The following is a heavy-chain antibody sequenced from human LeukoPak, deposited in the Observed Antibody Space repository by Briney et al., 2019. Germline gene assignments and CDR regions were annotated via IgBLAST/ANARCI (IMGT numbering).Heavy chain of an antibody. Sequence: GGSLRLSCAASGFTFSSYGMHWVRQAPGKGLEWVAFIRYDGSNKYYADSVKGRFTISRDNSRNTLYLQMTSLRAEDTAVYYCASSIDGSRHRRFDYWGQGTLVTVSS. CDR2: IRYDGSNK. CDR1: GFTFSSYG. D-gene: IGHD5-24*01. CDR3: ASSIDGSRHRRFDY. V-gene: IGHV3-30*02. J-gene: IGHJ4*02.